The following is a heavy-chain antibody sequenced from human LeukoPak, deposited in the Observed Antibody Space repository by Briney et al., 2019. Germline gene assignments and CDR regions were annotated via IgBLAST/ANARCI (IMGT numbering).Heavy chain of an antibody. J-gene: IGHJ4*02. CDR3: AKDGSGSFWQLYFDY. CDR2: IIPIFGIA. CDR1: GGTFSSYS. V-gene: IGHV1-69*10. Sequence: SVKVSCKASGGTFSSYSISWVRQAPGQGLEWMGGIIPIFGIANYAQKFKGRVTITADKSTSAAYMELSSLRAEDTAVYYCAKDGSGSFWQLYFDYWGQGTLVTVSS. D-gene: IGHD3-10*01.